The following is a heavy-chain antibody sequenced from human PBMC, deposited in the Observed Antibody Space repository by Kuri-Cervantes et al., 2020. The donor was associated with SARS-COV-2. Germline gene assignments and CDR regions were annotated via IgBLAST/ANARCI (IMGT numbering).Heavy chain of an antibody. V-gene: IGHV3-9*01. CDR1: GFTFDDYA. D-gene: IGHD3-10*01. Sequence: GGSLRLSCAASGFTFDDYAMHWVRQAPGKGLEWVSGISWNSGSIGYADSVKGRFTISRDNAKNSLYLQMNSLRAEDTALYYCAKDRMVQVVIRGTAFDPWGQGTLVTVSS. CDR2: ISWNSGSI. J-gene: IGHJ5*02. CDR3: AKDRMVQVVIRGTAFDP.